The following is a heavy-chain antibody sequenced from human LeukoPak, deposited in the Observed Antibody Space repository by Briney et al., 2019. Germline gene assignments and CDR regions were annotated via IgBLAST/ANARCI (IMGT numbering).Heavy chain of an antibody. CDR3: TTYDSSGYYSRY. CDR1: GFTFSNAW. V-gene: IGHV3-15*01. Sequence: GGSLRLSCAASGFTFSNAWMSWVRQGPGKGLEWVGRIKSKSAGGTADYGAPVRGRFSISRDDSKNTLYLQMNSLKTEGTAVYYCTTYDSSGYYSRYWGQGTLLTVSS. CDR2: IKSKSAGGTA. J-gene: IGHJ4*02. D-gene: IGHD3-22*01.